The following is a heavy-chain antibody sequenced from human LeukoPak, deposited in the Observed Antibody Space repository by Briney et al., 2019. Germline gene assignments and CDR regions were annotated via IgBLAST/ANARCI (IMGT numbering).Heavy chain of an antibody. CDR1: GGSISSSSYY. CDR2: IYYSGST. CDR3: ARVVSSGWDHNWFDP. V-gene: IGHV4-39*07. D-gene: IGHD6-19*01. J-gene: IGHJ5*02. Sequence: SETLSLTCTVSGGSISSSSYYWGWIRRPPGKGLEWIGSIYYSGSTYYNPSLKSRVTISVDTSKNQFSLKLSSVTAADTAVYYCARVVSSGWDHNWFDPWGQGTLVTVSS.